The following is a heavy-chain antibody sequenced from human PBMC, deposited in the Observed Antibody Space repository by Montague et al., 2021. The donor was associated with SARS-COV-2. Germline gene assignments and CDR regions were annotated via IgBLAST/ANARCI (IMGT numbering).Heavy chain of an antibody. V-gene: IGHV4-59*01. CDR3: AREPSYGDYFAN. J-gene: IGHJ4*02. CDR2: IYYSGST. D-gene: IGHD4-17*01. Sequence: SETLSLTCTVSGGSISSYYWSWILQPPGKGLEWIGYIYYSGSTNYNPSLKSRVTISVDTSKNQFSLKLSSVTAADTAVYYCAREPSYGDYFANWGQGTLVTVSS. CDR1: GGSISSYY.